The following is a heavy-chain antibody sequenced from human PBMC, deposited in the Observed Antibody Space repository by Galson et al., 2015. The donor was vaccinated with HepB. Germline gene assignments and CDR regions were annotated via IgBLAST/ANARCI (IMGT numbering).Heavy chain of an antibody. CDR2: ISYDGSNK. V-gene: IGHV3-30*04. Sequence: SLRLSCAASGFTFSSYAMHWVRQAPGKGLEWVAVISYDGSNKYYADSVKGRFTISRDNSKNTLYLQMNSLRAEDTAVYYCAREAGNIVATHKLDYWGQGTLVTVSS. CDR3: AREAGNIVATHKLDY. J-gene: IGHJ4*02. CDR1: GFTFSSYA. D-gene: IGHD5-12*01.